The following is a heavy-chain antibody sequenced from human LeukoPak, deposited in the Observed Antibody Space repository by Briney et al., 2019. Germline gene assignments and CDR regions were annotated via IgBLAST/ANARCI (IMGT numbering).Heavy chain of an antibody. CDR1: GGTFSSYA. J-gene: IGHJ4*02. CDR3: ARAGGYSSGWSY. D-gene: IGHD6-19*01. CDR2: IIPIFGTA. Sequence: VASVKVSCKASGGTFSSYAISWVRQAPGQGLEWMGGIIPIFGTANYAQKFQGRVTITTDESTSTAYMELSSLRSEDTAVYYCARAGGYSSGWSYWGQGTLVTVSS. V-gene: IGHV1-69*05.